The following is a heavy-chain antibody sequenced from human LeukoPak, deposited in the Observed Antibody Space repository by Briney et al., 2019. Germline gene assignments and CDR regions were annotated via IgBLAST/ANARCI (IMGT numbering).Heavy chain of an antibody. CDR3: ARGGGFDAFDI. Sequence: SGTLSLTCAVYGGSFSGYYWSWIRQPPGKGLEWIGEINHSGSTNYNPSLKSRVTISVDTSKKQFSLKLSSVTAADTAVYYCARGGGFDAFDIWGQGTMVTVSS. J-gene: IGHJ3*02. CDR2: INHSGST. D-gene: IGHD4-23*01. CDR1: GGSFSGYY. V-gene: IGHV4-34*01.